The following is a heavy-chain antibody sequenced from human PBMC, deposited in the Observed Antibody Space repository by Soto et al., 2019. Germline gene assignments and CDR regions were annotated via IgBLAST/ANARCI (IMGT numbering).Heavy chain of an antibody. CDR2: ISTYDGNT. J-gene: IGHJ5*02. CDR3: ARKSSSSSWFDP. V-gene: IGHV1-18*01. CDR1: GYTFFTYG. D-gene: IGHD6-6*01. Sequence: QVQLVQSGAEVKKPGASVKVYCKASGYTFFTYGITWVRQAPGQGLEWMGWISTYDGNTDYAQKLQGRVTMTTDTSTRTAYMELRSLRSDDTAVYYCARKSSSSSWFDPWGQGTLVTVSS.